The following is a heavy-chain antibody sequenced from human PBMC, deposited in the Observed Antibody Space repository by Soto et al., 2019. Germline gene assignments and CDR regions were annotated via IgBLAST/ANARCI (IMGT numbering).Heavy chain of an antibody. CDR3: ASEDSATTNHAFDM. Sequence: QVQLQQAGPGLVKPSQTLSLTCAISGDSVSSSRASWGWIRQSPSTGLEWLGRTYYRARWYTDYAESPNGRISIRPPTYKHQLTLQLNAATPEDTAEYYCASEDSATTNHAFDMWGQRKILTVS. J-gene: IGHJ3*02. CDR1: GDSVSSSRAS. D-gene: IGHD1-1*01. CDR2: TYYRARWYT. V-gene: IGHV6-1*01.